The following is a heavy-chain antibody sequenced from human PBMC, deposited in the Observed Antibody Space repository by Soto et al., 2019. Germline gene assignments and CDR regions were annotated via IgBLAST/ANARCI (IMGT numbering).Heavy chain of an antibody. CDR1: GGTFSSYA. CDR2: IIPIFGTA. J-gene: IGHJ6*02. CDR3: AKSPRRDLWFGRDQIYGMDV. D-gene: IGHD3-10*01. Sequence: SVKVSCKASGGTFSSYAISWVRQAPGQGLEWMGGIIPIFGTANYAQKFQGRVTITADKSTSTAYMELSSLRSEDTAVYYCAKSPRRDLWFGRDQIYGMDVWGQGTTVTVSS. V-gene: IGHV1-69*06.